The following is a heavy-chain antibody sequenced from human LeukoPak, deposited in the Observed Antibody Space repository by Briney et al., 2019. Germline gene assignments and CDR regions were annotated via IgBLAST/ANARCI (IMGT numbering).Heavy chain of an antibody. J-gene: IGHJ4*02. D-gene: IGHD5-12*01. CDR3: ARVSGFERKDSFSY. CDR1: AYTFTSYD. V-gene: IGHV1-8*01. Sequence: ASVKVSCKASAYTFTSYDINWVRQATGQGLEWMGWMNPNSGNTGYAQRFQGSVTMTRDNSISTAYMELSNLTSEDTAVYFCARVSGFERKDSFSYWGQGTLVTVSS. CDR2: MNPNSGNT.